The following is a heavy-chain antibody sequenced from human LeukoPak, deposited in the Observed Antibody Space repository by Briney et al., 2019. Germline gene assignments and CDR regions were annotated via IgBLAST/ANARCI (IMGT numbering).Heavy chain of an antibody. V-gene: IGHV4-30-2*01. CDR3: ARDATVRGVSLDY. D-gene: IGHD3-10*01. CDR1: GGSISSGGYY. J-gene: IGHJ4*02. CDR2: IYQSGST. Sequence: SETLSLTCTVSGGSISSGGYYWSWIRQPPGKGLEWIGYIYQSGSTYYNPSLKSRVTISVDRSKNQFSLKLRSVTAADTAVYYCARDATVRGVSLDYWGQGTLVTVSS.